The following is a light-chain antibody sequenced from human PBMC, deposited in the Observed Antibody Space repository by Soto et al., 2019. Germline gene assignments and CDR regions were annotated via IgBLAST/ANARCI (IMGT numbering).Light chain of an antibody. CDR3: QQYEDYPLT. V-gene: IGKV1-5*03. Sequence: DIQMTQSPSTLSGSVGDRVTITCRASQTISSWLAWYQQKPGKAPKLLIYKASTLKSGVPSRFSGSGSGTEFTLTISSLQPDDFATYYCQQYEDYPLTFGGGTKVDIK. J-gene: IGKJ4*01. CDR2: KAS. CDR1: QTISSW.